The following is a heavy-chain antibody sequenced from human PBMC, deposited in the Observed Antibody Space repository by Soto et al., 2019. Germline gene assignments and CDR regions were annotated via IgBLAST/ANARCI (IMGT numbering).Heavy chain of an antibody. Sequence: QVQLVQSGGEVKRPGASVKVSCKTSGYTFSNYGITWVRQAPGQPLEWLGWISLYSDGTNYAQKFQGRVSMTTDTSTTTAYMELRGPRSDDTAVYYCARVVPGAEAWFGPRGQGTLVTVSS. V-gene: IGHV1-18*01. CDR2: ISLYSDGT. J-gene: IGHJ5*02. CDR1: GYTFSNYG. CDR3: ARVVPGAEAWFGP. D-gene: IGHD2-2*01.